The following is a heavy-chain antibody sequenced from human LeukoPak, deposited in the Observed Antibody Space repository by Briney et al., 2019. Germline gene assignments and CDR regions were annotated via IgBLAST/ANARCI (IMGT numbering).Heavy chain of an antibody. Sequence: GGSLRLSCAASGFTFSSYSMNWVRQAPGKGLEWVSSISSSSSYIYYADSVKGRFTISRDNAKNSLYLQMNSLRAEDTAVYYCASSAQSITIFGVVTRNWFDPWGQGTLVTVSS. V-gene: IGHV3-21*01. CDR1: GFTFSSYS. CDR3: ASSAQSITIFGVVTRNWFDP. D-gene: IGHD3-3*01. CDR2: ISSSSSYI. J-gene: IGHJ5*02.